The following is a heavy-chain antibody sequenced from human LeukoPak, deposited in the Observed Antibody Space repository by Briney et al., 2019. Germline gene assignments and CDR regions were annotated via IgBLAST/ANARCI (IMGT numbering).Heavy chain of an antibody. CDR1: GGSISSYY. CDR3: ARHCSGGRCNSVFDY. Sequence: SETLSFTCTVSGGSISSYYWSWVRQPPGKGLEWIGYIYYSGNTNYNPSLKTRVTISVDTSKNQFSLKLSSVTAADTAVYYCARHCSGGRCNSVFDYWGQGILVTVSS. D-gene: IGHD2-15*01. J-gene: IGHJ4*02. CDR2: IYYSGNT. V-gene: IGHV4-59*08.